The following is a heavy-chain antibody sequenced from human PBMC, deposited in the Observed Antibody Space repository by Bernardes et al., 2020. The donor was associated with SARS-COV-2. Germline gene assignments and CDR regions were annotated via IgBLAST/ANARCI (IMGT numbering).Heavy chain of an antibody. J-gene: IGHJ6*02. V-gene: IGHV4-61*02. CDR1: GGSISSGSYY. CDR2: IYTSGST. CDR3: ARFIAAAGTVGYSYYYGMDV. Sequence: SETLSLTCTVSGGSISSGSYYWSWIRQPAGKGLEWIGRIYTSGSTNYNPSLKSRVTISVDTSKNQFSLKLSSVTAADTAVYYCARFIAAAGTVGYSYYYGMDVCGHGTTVTVSS. D-gene: IGHD6-13*01.